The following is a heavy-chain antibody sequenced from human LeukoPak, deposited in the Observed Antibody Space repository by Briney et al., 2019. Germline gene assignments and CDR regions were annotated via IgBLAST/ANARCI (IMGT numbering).Heavy chain of an antibody. Sequence: GRSLRLSCEASGFTFSSYGMQWVRQAPGMGPEWVSVISHDGTVTHYADSVKGRFTISSDSSTNTLYLQMDSLRTEDTAVYYCAKEGSQYASSWFDYWGQGTLVTVSS. V-gene: IGHV3-30*18. J-gene: IGHJ4*02. D-gene: IGHD6-13*01. CDR2: ISHDGTVT. CDR1: GFTFSSYG. CDR3: AKEGSQYASSWFDY.